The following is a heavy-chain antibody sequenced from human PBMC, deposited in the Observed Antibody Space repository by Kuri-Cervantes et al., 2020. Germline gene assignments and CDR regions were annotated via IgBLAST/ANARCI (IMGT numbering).Heavy chain of an antibody. D-gene: IGHD3-10*01. Sequence: GGSLRLSCAASGFTFSSYGMHWVRQAPGKGLEWVAVISYDGSNKYYADSVKGRFTISRDNSKNTLYLQMNSLRAEDTAVYYCHLGTPKPSDYWGQGTLVTVSS. CDR2: ISYDGSNK. J-gene: IGHJ4*02. CDR3: HLGTPKPSDY. V-gene: IGHV3-30*03. CDR1: GFTFSSYG.